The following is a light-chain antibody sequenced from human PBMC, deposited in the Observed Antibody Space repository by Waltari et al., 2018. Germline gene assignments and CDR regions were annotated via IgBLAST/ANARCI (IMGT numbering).Light chain of an antibody. V-gene: IGKV3-15*01. CDR3: QQYNQWPRT. CDR2: DAS. J-gene: IGKJ1*01. Sequence: EIVMTQSPATLSVSPGESATLSCRASQSVSSKLAWYQQIPGQAPRLRIYDASTRATAIPARFTAGGSGTEFTLSISSPQSEDFAVYYCQQYNQWPRTFGQGTKVEIK. CDR1: QSVSSK.